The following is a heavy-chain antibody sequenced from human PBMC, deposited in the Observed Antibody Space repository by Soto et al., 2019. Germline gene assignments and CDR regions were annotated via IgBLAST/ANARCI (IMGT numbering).Heavy chain of an antibody. D-gene: IGHD6-13*01. V-gene: IGHV4-34*01. CDR2: INHSGST. CDR3: ARVGSSWYYFDY. J-gene: IGHJ4*02. CDR1: GGSFSGYY. Sequence: SETLSLTCAVYGGSFSGYYWSWIRQPPGKGLEWIGEINHSGSTNYNPSLKSRVTISVDTSKNQFSLKLSSVTAADTAVYYCARVGSSWYYFDYWGQGTLVTVSS.